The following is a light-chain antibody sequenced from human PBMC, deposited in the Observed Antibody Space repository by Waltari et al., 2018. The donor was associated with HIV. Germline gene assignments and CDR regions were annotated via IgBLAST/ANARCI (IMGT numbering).Light chain of an antibody. CDR2: PAS. Sequence: DIQVTQSPSSLSASEGARVTITCRTSQDISHFLAWCQQKPGKVPRLLIYPASTVQSGVPSRFSGSGSGTDFTLTISSLQPEDVATYYCQKCNAAPWTFGQGTKVEIK. CDR1: QDISHF. V-gene: IGKV1-27*01. J-gene: IGKJ1*01. CDR3: QKCNAAPWT.